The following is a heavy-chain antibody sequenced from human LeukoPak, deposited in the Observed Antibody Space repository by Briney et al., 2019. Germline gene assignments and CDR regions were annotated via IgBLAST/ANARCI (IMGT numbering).Heavy chain of an antibody. CDR2: IIPILGIA. Sequence: SVKVSCKAPGGTFSSYAISWVRQAPGQGLEWMGRIIPILGIANYAQKFQGRVTITADKSTSTAYMELSSLRSEDTAVYYCARDSSKWLHDYWGQGTLVIVSS. CDR3: ARDSSKWLHDY. J-gene: IGHJ4*02. V-gene: IGHV1-69*04. D-gene: IGHD3-22*01. CDR1: GGTFSSYA.